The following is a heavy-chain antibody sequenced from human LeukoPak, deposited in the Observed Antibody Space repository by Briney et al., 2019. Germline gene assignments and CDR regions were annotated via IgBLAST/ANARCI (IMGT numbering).Heavy chain of an antibody. CDR3: ARDPHRYGSGSKWFDY. CDR2: IYYSGNT. D-gene: IGHD3-10*01. Sequence: SETLSLTCTVSGVSISSSNSYWGWIRQPPGKGLEWIGSIYYSGNTYYNASLKSQVSISIDTSKNQFPLKLSSVTAADTAVYYCARDPHRYGSGSKWFDYWGQGTLVTVSS. CDR1: GVSISSSNSY. J-gene: IGHJ4*02. V-gene: IGHV4-39*06.